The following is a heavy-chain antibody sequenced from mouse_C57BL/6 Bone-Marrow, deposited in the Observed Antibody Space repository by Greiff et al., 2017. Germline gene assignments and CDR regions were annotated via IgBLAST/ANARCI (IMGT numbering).Heavy chain of an antibody. CDR1: GFTFSDYG. CDR3: ARNSYGSGLDY. D-gene: IGHD1-1*01. CDR2: IGSGSSTI. Sequence: EVQLVESGGGFVKPGGSLKLSCAASGFTFSDYGMHWVRQAPEQGLEWVAYIGSGSSTIYYADTVKGRFTISRDNAKNTLFLQMTSLTSEDTAVYYCARNSYGSGLDYWGQGTTLTVSS. J-gene: IGHJ2*01. V-gene: IGHV5-17*01.